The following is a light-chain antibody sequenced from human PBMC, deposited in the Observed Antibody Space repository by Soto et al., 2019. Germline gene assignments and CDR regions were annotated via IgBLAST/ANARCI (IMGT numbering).Light chain of an antibody. CDR1: QSVRSN. V-gene: IGKV3-15*01. CDR3: QQYNNWPPIT. Sequence: EIVMTQFPATLSVSPGERATLSCRASQSVRSNLVWYQQKPGQAPRLLIHDASTRATGVPARFSGSGSGTEFTLTISSLQPEDSAIYYCQQYNNWPPITFGGGPRWRSN. CDR2: DAS. J-gene: IGKJ4*01.